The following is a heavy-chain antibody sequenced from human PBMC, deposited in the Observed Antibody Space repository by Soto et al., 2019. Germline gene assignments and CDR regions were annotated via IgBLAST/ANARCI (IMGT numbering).Heavy chain of an antibody. V-gene: IGHV1-18*01. J-gene: IGHJ6*02. CDR1: GYTFTSYG. Sequence: QVQLVQSGAEVKKPGASVKVSCKASGYTFTSYGISWVRQAPGQGLEWMGWISAYNGNTNYAQKLQGRVTMTTDTPTSTAYLELRSLRSDDTAVYYCARDEAWAAARDYGMDVWGQGTTVTVSS. CDR2: ISAYNGNT. CDR3: ARDEAWAAARDYGMDV. D-gene: IGHD6-13*01.